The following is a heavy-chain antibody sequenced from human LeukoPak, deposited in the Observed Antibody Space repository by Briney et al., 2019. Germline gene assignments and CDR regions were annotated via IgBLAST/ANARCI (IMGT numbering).Heavy chain of an antibody. CDR2: IYYSGST. Sequence: SETLSLTCTVSGGSISSSSYYWGWIRQPPGKGLEWNGSIYYSGSTYYNPSLKSRVTISVDTSKNQFSLKLSSVTAADTAVYYCARLEWLRWAPFDYWGQGTLVTVSS. D-gene: IGHD5-12*01. CDR1: GGSISSSSYY. CDR3: ARLEWLRWAPFDY. J-gene: IGHJ4*02. V-gene: IGHV4-39*01.